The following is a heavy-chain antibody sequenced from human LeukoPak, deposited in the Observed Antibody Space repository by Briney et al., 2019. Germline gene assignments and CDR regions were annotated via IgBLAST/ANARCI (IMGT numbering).Heavy chain of an antibody. J-gene: IGHJ3*02. CDR2: ISRSGENS. V-gene: IGHV3-23*01. D-gene: IGHD6-19*01. Sequence: GVSQRLSCAASRLTLNNSDMGWLRQATGKGLEWVSVISRSGENSYDANAVRGRFTVSRDSYKNTLYVQMNSLRAEDTAIYYCARVQRLMDPFDIWGQGTLVTVSS. CDR3: ARVQRLMDPFDI. CDR1: RLTLNNSD.